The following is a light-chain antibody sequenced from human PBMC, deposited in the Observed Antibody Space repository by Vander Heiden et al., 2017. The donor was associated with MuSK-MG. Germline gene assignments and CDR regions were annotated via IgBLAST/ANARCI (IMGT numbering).Light chain of an antibody. Sequence: IQITQSPSSLSASGGERVTITCRASQSIGSYLAWYQQKPGKAPKLLIYAASSLQTGVPSGFSGSGSGTDFTLTISSLQPEDFATYYCQQSNSTPFTFGRGTKVEIK. CDR3: QQSNSTPFT. V-gene: IGKV1-39*01. CDR2: AAS. CDR1: QSIGSY. J-gene: IGKJ4*01.